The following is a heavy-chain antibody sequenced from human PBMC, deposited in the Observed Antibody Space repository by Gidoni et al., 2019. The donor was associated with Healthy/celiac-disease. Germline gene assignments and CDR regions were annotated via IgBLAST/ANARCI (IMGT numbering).Heavy chain of an antibody. CDR2: IYTSGST. D-gene: IGHD3-22*01. J-gene: IGHJ6*02. Sequence: QVQLQESGPGLVKPSQTLSLTCTVSGGSISSGSYYWSWIRQPAGKGLEWIGRIYTSGSTNYNPSLKSRVTISVDTSKNQFSLKLSSVTAADTAVYYCARGGGYYDSSGYYGNYYYYYGMDVWGQGTTVTVSS. CDR3: ARGGGYYDSSGYYGNYYYYYGMDV. CDR1: GGSISSGSYY. V-gene: IGHV4-61*02.